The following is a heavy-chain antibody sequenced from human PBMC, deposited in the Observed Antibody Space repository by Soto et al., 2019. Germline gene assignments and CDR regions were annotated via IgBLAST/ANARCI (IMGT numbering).Heavy chain of an antibody. D-gene: IGHD6-19*01. CDR1: GFTFSSYA. V-gene: IGHV3-30-3*01. CDR2: ISYDGSTQ. Sequence: QVQLVESGGGVVQPGRSLRLSCAASGFTFSSYAMHWVRQAPGKGLEWVAVISYDGSTQSYADSMKGRFTISRDNSKNPLYLQMHTLRAVDTAVYYCARQNSGWSYYFDYWGLGTVVTVSS. CDR3: ARQNSGWSYYFDY. J-gene: IGHJ4*02.